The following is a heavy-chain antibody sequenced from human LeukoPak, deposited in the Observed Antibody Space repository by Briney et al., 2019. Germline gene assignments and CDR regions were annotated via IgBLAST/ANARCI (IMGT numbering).Heavy chain of an antibody. J-gene: IGHJ4*02. CDR2: IYHSEST. D-gene: IGHD1-1*01. CDR1: GGSISSYY. Sequence: SETLSLTCTVSGGSISSYYWSWIRQPPGKGLEWIGYIYHSESTYYSPSLKSRVTISVDRSKNQFSLKLSSVTAADTAVYYCARRTGVKLDFDYWGQGTLVTVSS. V-gene: IGHV4-59*12. CDR3: ARRTGVKLDFDY.